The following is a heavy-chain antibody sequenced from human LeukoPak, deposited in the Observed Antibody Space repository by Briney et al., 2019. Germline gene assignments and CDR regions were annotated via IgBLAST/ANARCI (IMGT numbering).Heavy chain of an antibody. D-gene: IGHD1-26*01. CDR1: GFTFSSYA. J-gene: IGHJ4*02. CDR2: ISGSGGST. V-gene: IGHV3-23*01. CDR3: AKDRTSGSYRYFDY. Sequence: GGSLRLSCAASGFTFSSYAMGWVRQAPGKGLEWVSAISGSGGSTYYADSVKGRFTISRDNSKNTLYLQMNSLRAEDTAVYYCAKDRTSGSYRYFDYWGQGTLVTVSS.